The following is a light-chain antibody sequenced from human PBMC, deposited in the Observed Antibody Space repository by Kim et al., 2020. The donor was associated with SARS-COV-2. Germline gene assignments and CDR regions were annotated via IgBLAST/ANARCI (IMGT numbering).Light chain of an antibody. CDR1: HTDIGAYNY. CDR3: SSYTSGSTL. J-gene: IGLJ2*01. V-gene: IGLV2-14*03. Sequence: PGQSITCSCTGNHTDIGAYNYVSWYQQHPGQAPRLLIYDVSNRPSGVSNRFSGSKSGNTASLAISGLQTEDEAHYYCSSYTSGSTLFGGGTKVTVL. CDR2: DVS.